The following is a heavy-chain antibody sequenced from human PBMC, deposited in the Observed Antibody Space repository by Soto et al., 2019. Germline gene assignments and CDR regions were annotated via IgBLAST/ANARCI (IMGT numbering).Heavy chain of an antibody. J-gene: IGHJ5*02. V-gene: IGHV4-34*03. Sequence: PSETLSLTCAVYGGSFSGYYWSWIRQPPGKGLEWIGEINHSGSTNYNPSLKSRVTISVDTSKNQFSLKLSSVTAADTAVSEGDRVPVFGLSSGGKFDPWGQGTMVTVSS. CDR1: GGSFSGYY. CDR2: INHSGST. D-gene: IGHD6-19*01. CDR3: DRVPVFGLSSGGKFDP.